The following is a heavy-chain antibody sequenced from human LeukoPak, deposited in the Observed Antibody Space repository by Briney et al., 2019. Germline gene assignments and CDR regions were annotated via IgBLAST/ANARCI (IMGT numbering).Heavy chain of an antibody. CDR2: IIPIFGTA. CDR1: GGTFSSYA. Sequence: GASVKVSCKASGGTFSSYAISWVRQAPGQGLEWMGGIIPIFGTANYAQKFQGRVTITADKSTSTAYMELSSLRSEDTAVYYCARSELEPHKSDRYYYYYYYMDVWGKGTTVTVSS. CDR3: ARSELEPHKSDRYYYYYYYMDV. V-gene: IGHV1-69*06. J-gene: IGHJ6*03. D-gene: IGHD1-1*01.